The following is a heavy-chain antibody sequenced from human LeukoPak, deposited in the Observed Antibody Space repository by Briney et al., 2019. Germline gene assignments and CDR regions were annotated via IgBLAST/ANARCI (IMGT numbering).Heavy chain of an antibody. Sequence: PGGSLRLSCAASGFTFSSYWMSWVRQAPGKGLEWVANIKQDGSEKYYVDSVKGRFTISRDNAKNSLYLQMNSLRAEDTAVYYCAKEAWFNYFDYWGQGTLVTVSS. CDR2: IKQDGSEK. CDR1: GFTFSSYW. J-gene: IGHJ4*02. V-gene: IGHV3-7*04. D-gene: IGHD3-22*01. CDR3: AKEAWFNYFDY.